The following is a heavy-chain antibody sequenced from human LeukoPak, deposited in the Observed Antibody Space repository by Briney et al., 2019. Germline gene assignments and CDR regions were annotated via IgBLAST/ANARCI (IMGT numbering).Heavy chain of an antibody. Sequence: ASVKVSCKASGYTFTSHGISWVRQAPGQGLEWMGWISAYNGNTNYAQKLQGRVTMTTDTSTSTVYMELSSLRSEDTAVYYCAREVPNYYDSSGYYYDYWGQGTLVTVSS. V-gene: IGHV1-18*01. CDR2: ISAYNGNT. J-gene: IGHJ4*02. CDR3: AREVPNYYDSSGYYYDY. D-gene: IGHD3-22*01. CDR1: GYTFTSHG.